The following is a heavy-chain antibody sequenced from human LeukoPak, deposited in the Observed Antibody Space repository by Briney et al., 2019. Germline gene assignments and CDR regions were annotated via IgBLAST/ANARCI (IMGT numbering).Heavy chain of an antibody. CDR2: INSDGIST. Sequence: PGGSLRLSCAASGFTFSNYWMHWVRQAPGKGLVWVSRINSDGISTGYADSVKGRFTVSRDNAKKTLYLQMNSPRAEDTAVYYCARDVGNFDYWGQGTLVTVSS. CDR3: ARDVGNFDY. J-gene: IGHJ4*02. V-gene: IGHV3-74*01. CDR1: GFTFSNYW.